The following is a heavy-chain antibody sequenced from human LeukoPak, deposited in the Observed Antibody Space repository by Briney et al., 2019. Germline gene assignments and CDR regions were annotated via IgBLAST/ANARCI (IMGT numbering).Heavy chain of an antibody. D-gene: IGHD6-13*01. CDR2: INPNSGGT. J-gene: IGHJ3*02. Sequence: ASVKVSCKASGYTFTCYYMHWVRQAPGQGLEWMGWINPNSGGTNYAQKFQGRVTMTRDTSISTAYMELSRLRSDDTAVYYCARAHIAAAGTRKHAFDIWGQGTMVTVSS. CDR3: ARAHIAAAGTRKHAFDI. CDR1: GYTFTCYY. V-gene: IGHV1-2*02.